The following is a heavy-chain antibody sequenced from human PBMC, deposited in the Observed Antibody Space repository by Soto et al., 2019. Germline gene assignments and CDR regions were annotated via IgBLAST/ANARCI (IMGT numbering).Heavy chain of an antibody. V-gene: IGHV1-18*01. D-gene: IGHD3-22*01. CDR1: GYTFTSYG. J-gene: IGHJ4*02. CDR2: ISAYNGNT. Sequence: QVQLVQSGAEVKKPGASVKVSCKASGYTFTSYGISWVRQAPGQGLEWMGWISAYNGNTNYAQKLQGRVTMTTDTSTSTAYMELRSLRSDDTAVYYCASGRYYDSSDYYHPLRYWGQGTLVTVSS. CDR3: ASGRYYDSSDYYHPLRY.